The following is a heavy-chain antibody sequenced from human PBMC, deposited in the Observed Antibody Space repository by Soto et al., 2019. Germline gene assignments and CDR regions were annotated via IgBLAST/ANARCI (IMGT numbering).Heavy chain of an antibody. CDR3: ARGIGYYFDS. CDR1: GGSISSSSYF. J-gene: IGHJ4*02. Sequence: SETLSLTCTVSGGSISSSSYFWGWIRQPPGKGLEWIGNIHYRGSTYYNASLKSRVTISVDMSKNQFSLKLSSVTSADSAVYSCARGIGYYFDSWGQGTLVTVSS. D-gene: IGHD5-12*01. CDR2: IHYRGST. V-gene: IGHV4-39*01.